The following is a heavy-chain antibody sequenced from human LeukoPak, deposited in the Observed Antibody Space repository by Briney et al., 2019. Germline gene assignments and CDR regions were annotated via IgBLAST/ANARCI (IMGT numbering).Heavy chain of an antibody. V-gene: IGHV3-30*04. J-gene: IGHJ6*03. Sequence: GGSLRLSCAAAGFTFSKFAMHWVRQAPGKGLEWVAVVSYDGSYKYYADSVKGRFTISRDNSKNTLYLQMNSLRAEDTAVYYCARAYYYHYYMDVWGKGTMVTVSS. CDR3: ARAYYYHYYMDV. CDR2: VSYDGSYK. CDR1: GFTFSKFA.